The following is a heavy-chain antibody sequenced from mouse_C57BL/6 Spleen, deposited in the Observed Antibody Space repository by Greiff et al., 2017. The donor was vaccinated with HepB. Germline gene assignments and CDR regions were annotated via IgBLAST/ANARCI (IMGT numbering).Heavy chain of an antibody. CDR1: GYAFSSSW. Sequence: QVQLQQSGPELVKPGASVKISCKASGYAFSSSWMNWVKQRPGKGLEWIGRIYPGDGDTNYNGKFKGKATLTADKSSSTAYMQLSSLTSEDSAVYFCARCHGSSYGFAYWGQGTLVTVSA. V-gene: IGHV1-82*01. D-gene: IGHD1-1*01. CDR3: ARCHGSSYGFAY. J-gene: IGHJ3*01. CDR2: IYPGDGDT.